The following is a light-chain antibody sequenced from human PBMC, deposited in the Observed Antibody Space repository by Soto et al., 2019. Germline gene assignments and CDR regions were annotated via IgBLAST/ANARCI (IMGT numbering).Light chain of an antibody. CDR3: QQRSTWPPRLT. J-gene: IGKJ4*01. Sequence: EIVLTQSPATLSLSPGERATLSCRASQSVNNYLAWYQQKPGQAPRLLIXDASKRATGIPARFSGSGSGTDFTLTITSLESEDFAVYYCQQRSTWPPRLTFGGGTKVDIK. CDR1: QSVNNY. CDR2: DAS. V-gene: IGKV3-11*01.